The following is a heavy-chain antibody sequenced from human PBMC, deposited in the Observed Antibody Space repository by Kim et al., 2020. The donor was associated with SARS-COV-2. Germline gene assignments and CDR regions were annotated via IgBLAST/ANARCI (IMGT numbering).Heavy chain of an antibody. J-gene: IGHJ4*02. V-gene: IGHV1-46*01. CDR3: ARGSRDY. CDR2: SGGST. Sequence: SGGSTSYAQKSQGRVTMTRDTSTSTVYRELSSLRSEDTAVYYCARGSRDYWGQGTLVTVSS.